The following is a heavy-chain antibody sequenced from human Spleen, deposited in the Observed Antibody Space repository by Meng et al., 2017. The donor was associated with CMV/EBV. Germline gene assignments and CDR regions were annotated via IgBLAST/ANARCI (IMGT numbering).Heavy chain of an antibody. V-gene: IGHV1-2*02. CDR1: GYTFTGYY. CDR2: INPNSGGT. D-gene: IGHD3-10*01. Sequence: ASVKVSCKASGYTFTGYYMHWVRQAPGQGLEWMGWINPNSGGTNYAQKFQGRVTMTRDTSISTAYMELSRLRSDDTAVYYCARCTRCHLRNYYYGMDVWGQGTTVTVSS. J-gene: IGHJ6*02. CDR3: ARCTRCHLRNYYYGMDV.